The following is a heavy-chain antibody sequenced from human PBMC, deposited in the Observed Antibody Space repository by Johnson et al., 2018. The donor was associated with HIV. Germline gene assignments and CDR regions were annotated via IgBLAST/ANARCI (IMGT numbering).Heavy chain of an antibody. J-gene: IGHJ3*02. Sequence: VQLVESGGGLVKPGGSLRLSCAASGFTFSNAWMSWVRQAPGKGLEWVGRIKSKTDGGTTDYAAPVKGRSTISRDDSKNTLYLQMNSLKTEDTAVYYCTTAASSSWYGEDAFDIWGQGTMVTVSS. CDR3: TTAASSSWYGEDAFDI. V-gene: IGHV3-15*01. CDR1: GFTFSNAW. D-gene: IGHD6-13*01. CDR2: IKSKTDGGTT.